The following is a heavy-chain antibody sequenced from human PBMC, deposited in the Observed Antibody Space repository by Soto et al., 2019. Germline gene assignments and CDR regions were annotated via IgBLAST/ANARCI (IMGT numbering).Heavy chain of an antibody. CDR3: ARDSALEWLFDY. CDR2: ISYDGSNK. V-gene: IGHV3-33*08. CDR1: GFTFSSYG. J-gene: IGHJ4*02. D-gene: IGHD3-3*01. Sequence: PGGSLRLSCAASGFTFSSYGMHGVRQAPGKGLEWVAVISYDGSNKYYADSVKGRFTISRDNSKNTLYLQMNSLRAEDTAVYYCARDSALEWLFDYWGQGTLVTVSS.